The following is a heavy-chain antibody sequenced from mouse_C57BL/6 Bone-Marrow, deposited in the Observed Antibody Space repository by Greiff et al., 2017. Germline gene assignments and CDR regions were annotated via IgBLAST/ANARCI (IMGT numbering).Heavy chain of an antibody. CDR1: GYTFTDYY. CDR3: VIYYDYGAWFAY. Sequence: EVQLQQSGPELVKPGASVKISCKASGYTFTDYYMNWVKQSHGKSLEWIGDINPNNGGTSYNQKFKGKATLTVDKSSSTAYMELRSLTSEDSAVYYCVIYYDYGAWFAYWGQGTLVTVSA. V-gene: IGHV1-26*01. D-gene: IGHD2-4*01. J-gene: IGHJ3*01. CDR2: INPNNGGT.